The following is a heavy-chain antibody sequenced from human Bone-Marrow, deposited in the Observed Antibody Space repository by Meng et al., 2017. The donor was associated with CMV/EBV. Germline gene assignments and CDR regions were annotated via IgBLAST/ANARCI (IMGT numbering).Heavy chain of an antibody. Sequence: GESLKISCAASGFTFSSYAMHWVRQAPGKGLEWVAVISYDGSNKYYADAVKGRVTISRDNSKNTLYLQMNSLRAEDTAVYYCAREGWGYLNYWGQGTLVTVSS. J-gene: IGHJ4*02. V-gene: IGHV3-30-3*01. CDR1: GFTFSSYA. CDR2: ISYDGSNK. D-gene: IGHD2-15*01. CDR3: AREGWGYLNY.